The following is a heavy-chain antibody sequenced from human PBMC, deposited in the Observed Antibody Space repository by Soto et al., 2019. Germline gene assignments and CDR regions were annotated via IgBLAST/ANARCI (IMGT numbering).Heavy chain of an antibody. CDR1: GGSINSSPYY. J-gene: IGHJ4*02. D-gene: IGHD6-19*01. CDR3: ARHREWLDELDY. CDR2: IYYSGST. V-gene: IGHV4-39*01. Sequence: QLQLQESGPGLVKPSETLSLTCTVSGGSINSSPYYWGWIRQPPGKGLEWIGSIYYSGSTYYNPSLKRRVNISVDTSKNQFSLKMSSVTAADTAVYYCARHREWLDELDYWGQGTLVTVSS.